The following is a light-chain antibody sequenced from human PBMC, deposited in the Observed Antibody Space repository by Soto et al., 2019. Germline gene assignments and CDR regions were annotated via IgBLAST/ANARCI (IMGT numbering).Light chain of an antibody. CDR3: QQYYSAPFT. J-gene: IGKJ2*01. Sequence: DIVMTQSPDSLAVSLGERATINCKSSQSVLYSSNNKNFLAWYQQKPGQPPKLLIYWASTREPGVPDRFSGSGSGTDFTLTLSGLQAEDVAVYYCQQYYSAPFTFGQGTKLEIK. V-gene: IGKV4-1*01. CDR1: QSVLYSSNNKNF. CDR2: WAS.